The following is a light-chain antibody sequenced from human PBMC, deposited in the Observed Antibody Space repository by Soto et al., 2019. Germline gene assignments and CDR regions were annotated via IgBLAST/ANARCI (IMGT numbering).Light chain of an antibody. CDR3: QQYGTTPLT. CDR1: QSVSSSS. Sequence: EIVLTQSPGTLSLSPGDTATLSCRASQSVSSSSLAWYQQKPGQAPRLLIYGASSRATGIPDRFRGSGSGPDFTLTISRLEPEDFAVYYWQQYGTTPLTLGGGTKVEIE. CDR2: GAS. J-gene: IGKJ4*01. V-gene: IGKV3-20*01.